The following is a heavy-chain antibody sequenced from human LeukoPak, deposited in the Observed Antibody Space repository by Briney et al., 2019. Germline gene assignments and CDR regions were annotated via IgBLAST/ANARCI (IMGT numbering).Heavy chain of an antibody. V-gene: IGHV3-9*01. D-gene: IGHD6-13*01. J-gene: IGHJ4*02. CDR2: IRWIMGST. CDR3: AKDLGHIAAAGREFDY. Sequence: GRSLTLSCAASGLSFADYATDWVRHVPGEGLEWVSGIRWIMGSTGYADSVKGLITISRDNAKNSLNLQMNRLRPEDTALYYCAKDLGHIAAAGREFDYWGQGTLVTVSS. CDR1: GLSFADYA.